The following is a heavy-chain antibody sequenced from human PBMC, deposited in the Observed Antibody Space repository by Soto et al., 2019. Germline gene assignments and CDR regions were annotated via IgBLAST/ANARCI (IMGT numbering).Heavy chain of an antibody. CDR3: ARYWSNFGDAFDI. CDR2: INHSVST. J-gene: IGHJ3*02. CDR1: YGSFSGYY. V-gene: IGHV4-34*01. Sequence: TSETLSLTCAVYYGSFSGYYWSWILHRPGKGLEWIWEINHSVSTNYNPSLKSRVTISVDTSKNQFSLKLSSVTAADTAVYYCARYWSNFGDAFDIWGQGTMVTVSS. D-gene: IGHD2-8*02.